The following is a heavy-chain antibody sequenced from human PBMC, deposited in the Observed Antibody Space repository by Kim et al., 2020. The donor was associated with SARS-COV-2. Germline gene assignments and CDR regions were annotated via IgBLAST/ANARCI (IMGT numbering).Heavy chain of an antibody. D-gene: IGHD3-22*01. CDR1: GGSISSYY. J-gene: IGHJ3*02. V-gene: IGHV4-59*01. Sequence: SETLSLTCTVSGGSISSYYWSWIRQPPGKGLEWIGYIYYSGSTNYNPSLKSRVTISVDTSKNQFSLKLSSVTAADTAVYYCARGGDVSNGYITMIVAQEDEVDNWGQGTMVTVSS. CDR3: ARGGDVSNGYITMIVAQEDEVDN. CDR2: IYYSGST.